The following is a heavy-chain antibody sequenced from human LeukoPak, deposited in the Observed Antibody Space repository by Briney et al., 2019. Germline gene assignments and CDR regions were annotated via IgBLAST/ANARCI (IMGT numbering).Heavy chain of an antibody. CDR1: GGSFSGYY. V-gene: IGHV3-23*01. Sequence: ETLSLTCAVYGGSFSGYYWSWIRQPPGKGLEWVSAISGSGGSTYYADSVKGRFTISRDNSKNTLYLQMNSLRAEDTAVYYCAKPYCGGDCYYDYWGQGTLVTVSS. J-gene: IGHJ4*02. CDR3: AKPYCGGDCYYDY. CDR2: ISGSGGST. D-gene: IGHD2-21*02.